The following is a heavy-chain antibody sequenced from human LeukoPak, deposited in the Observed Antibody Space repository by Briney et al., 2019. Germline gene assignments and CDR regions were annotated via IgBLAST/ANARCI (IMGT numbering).Heavy chain of an antibody. CDR2: IYYSGST. J-gene: IGHJ6*03. CDR3: ARAYSGSYSRYYYYMDV. Sequence: SETLSLTCTVSGGSISSYYWSWIRQPPGKGLEWIGYIYYSGSTNYNPSLKSRVTISADTSKNQFSLKLSSVTAADTAVYYCARAYSGSYSRYYYYMDVWGKGTTVTVSS. V-gene: IGHV4-59*01. D-gene: IGHD1-26*01. CDR1: GGSISSYY.